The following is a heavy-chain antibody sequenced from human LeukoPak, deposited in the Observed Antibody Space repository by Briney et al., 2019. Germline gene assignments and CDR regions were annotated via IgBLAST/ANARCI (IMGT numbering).Heavy chain of an antibody. CDR3: ARAGTTVYGNFDY. J-gene: IGHJ4*02. Sequence: SGTLSLTCGVSGGSISSNNWWSWVRQPPGKGLEWIGSIYYSGSTYYNPSLKSRVTISVDTSKNQFSLKLSSVTAADTAVYYCARAGTTVYGNFDYWGQGTLVTVSS. CDR1: GGSISSNNW. D-gene: IGHD4-17*01. V-gene: IGHV4-4*02. CDR2: IYYSGST.